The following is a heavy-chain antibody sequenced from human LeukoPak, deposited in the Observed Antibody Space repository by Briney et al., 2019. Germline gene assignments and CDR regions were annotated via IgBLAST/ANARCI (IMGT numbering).Heavy chain of an antibody. Sequence: HRASVKVSCKASGYTFTSYTMHWVRQAPGQRLEWMGWINAGNGNTKYSQKFQGRVTITRDTSASTAYMDLSSLRSEDAAIYYCARHPLTAWGSRYCFDYWGQGTLVTVSS. J-gene: IGHJ4*02. CDR3: ARHPLTAWGSRYCFDY. D-gene: IGHD1-14*01. V-gene: IGHV1-3*01. CDR2: INAGNGNT. CDR1: GYTFTSYT.